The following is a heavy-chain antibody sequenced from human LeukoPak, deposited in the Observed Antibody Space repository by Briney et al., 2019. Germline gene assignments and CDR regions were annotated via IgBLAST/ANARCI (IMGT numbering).Heavy chain of an antibody. V-gene: IGHV3-73*01. Sequence: GGSLRLSCAASRFTFSGSPILWVRQASGKGLEWVGRTRSKADNYATAYAASVQGRCTISRDDSKSTAYLQLNSLKTEDTAVYYCTQSNYWGQGALVTVSS. CDR2: TRSKADNYAT. J-gene: IGHJ4*02. CDR1: RFTFSGSP. CDR3: TQSNY.